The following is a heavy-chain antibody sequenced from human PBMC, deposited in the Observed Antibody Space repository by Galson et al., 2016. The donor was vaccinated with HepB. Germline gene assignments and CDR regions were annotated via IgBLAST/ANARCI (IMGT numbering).Heavy chain of an antibody. V-gene: IGHV2-70*01. CDR2: IDWDDDK. CDR3: TRALSKAGPVGVWFDP. Sequence: PALVKPTQTLTLTCTFSGFSLSTSGMCVSWIRQPPGKALEWLALIDWDDDKYYSTSLKTRLTISKDTSKNQVVLRMTNMDPVDTATYYCTRALSKAGPVGVWFDPWGQGTLVTVSS. J-gene: IGHJ5*02. CDR1: GFSLSTSGMC. D-gene: IGHD3/OR15-3a*01.